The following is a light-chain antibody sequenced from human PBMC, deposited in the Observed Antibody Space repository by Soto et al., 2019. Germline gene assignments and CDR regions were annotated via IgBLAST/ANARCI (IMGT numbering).Light chain of an antibody. CDR1: SCIIGAGYN. J-gene: IGLJ3*02. CDR2: GNS. CDR3: QSYDSSLSGWV. Sequence: QYVLTQPPSVSGAPGQRVTISCTGSSCIIGAGYNVHWYQQLPGTAPKLLIYGNSNRPSGVPDRFSGSKSGTSASLAITGLQAEDEADYYCQSYDSSLSGWVFGGGTKLTVL. V-gene: IGLV1-40*01.